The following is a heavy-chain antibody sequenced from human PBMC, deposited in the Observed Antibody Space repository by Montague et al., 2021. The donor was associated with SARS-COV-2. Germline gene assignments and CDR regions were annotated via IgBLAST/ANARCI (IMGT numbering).Heavy chain of an antibody. CDR3: ARGPRQGYGFRLGSFDS. CDR2: INHSGST. D-gene: IGHD3-10*01. Sequence: SETLSLTCAVYGGSFSGYYWNWIRQPPGKGLEWIGEINHSGSTNYNPSLKSRVTMSVDTSKNQFSLKLSSVAAADTAVYYCARGPRQGYGFRLGSFDSWGQGTLVTVSS. J-gene: IGHJ4*02. CDR1: GGSFSGYY. V-gene: IGHV4-34*01.